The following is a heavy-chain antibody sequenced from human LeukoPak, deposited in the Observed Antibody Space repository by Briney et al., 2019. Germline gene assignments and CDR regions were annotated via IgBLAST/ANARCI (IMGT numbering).Heavy chain of an antibody. CDR2: ISYDGNDK. V-gene: IGHV3-30*18. Sequence: PGRSLRLSCAASGFTFSTYGMYWVRLAPGKGLEWVAIISYDGNDKYYADSVKGRFSISRDDSRNTLYLQMNSLKPEDTAVYYCAKDVRGYSSGWPADYWGQGTLVTVSS. J-gene: IGHJ4*02. CDR1: GFTFSTYG. CDR3: AKDVRGYSSGWPADY. D-gene: IGHD6-19*01.